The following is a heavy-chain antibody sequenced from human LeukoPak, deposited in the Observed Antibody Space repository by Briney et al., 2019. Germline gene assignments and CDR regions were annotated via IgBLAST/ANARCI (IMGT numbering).Heavy chain of an antibody. CDR3: ARGERRDGYSDY. CDR2: ISAYNGDT. CDR1: GYTFINYG. D-gene: IGHD5-24*01. J-gene: IGHJ4*03. V-gene: IGHV1-18*01. Sequence: GASVKVSCKASGYTFINYGISWVRQAPGQGLEWMEWISAYNGDTNYAQKLQGRVTMTTDTSTSTAYMELRSLRYDDTAVYYCARGERRDGYSDYWGQGTLVTVSS.